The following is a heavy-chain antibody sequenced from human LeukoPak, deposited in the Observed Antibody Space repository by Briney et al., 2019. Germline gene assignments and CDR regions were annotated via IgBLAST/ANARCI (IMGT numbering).Heavy chain of an antibody. V-gene: IGHV3-66*01. CDR2: IYSGGST. CDR3: ARVMDSGPDDY. D-gene: IGHD3-10*01. J-gene: IGHJ4*02. CDR1: GFTVSSNY. Sequence: GGSLRLSCAASGFTVSSNYMSWVRQAPGKGLEWVSVIYSGGSTYYADSVKGRFTISRDNSKNTLYLQMNSLRAEDTAVYYCARVMDSGPDDYWGQGTLVTVSS.